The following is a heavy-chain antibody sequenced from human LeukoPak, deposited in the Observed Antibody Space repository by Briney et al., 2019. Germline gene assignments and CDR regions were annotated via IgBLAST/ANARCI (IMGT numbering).Heavy chain of an antibody. J-gene: IGHJ4*02. CDR1: GFTFSRYW. V-gene: IGHV3-74*01. CDR3: ARDVGGAGSH. D-gene: IGHD3-10*01. CDR2: IDEHGTTI. Sequence: GGSLSLSCAISGFTFSRYWMHWIRQAPGGGPVWVSRIDEHGTTIDYADSVRDRFTISRDNAKNTLYLHMNTLRAEDTAVYYWARDVGGAGSHWGQGSLVTVSS.